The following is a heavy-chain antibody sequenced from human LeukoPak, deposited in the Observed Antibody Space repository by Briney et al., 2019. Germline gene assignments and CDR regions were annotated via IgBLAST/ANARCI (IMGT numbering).Heavy chain of an antibody. V-gene: IGHV4-31*03. Sequence: SETLSLTCIVSGGXIRSGDFYWTWIRQHPGKGLEWNGYFYYSGSTYYDPSLKSRGTFSVDASKNQFSLRLTSVSAADTAVYYCARATEYCSNGVCLTWFHPWGQGTLVTVSS. CDR2: FYYSGST. CDR1: GGXIRSGDFY. J-gene: IGHJ5*02. CDR3: ARATEYCSNGVCLTWFHP. D-gene: IGHD2-8*01.